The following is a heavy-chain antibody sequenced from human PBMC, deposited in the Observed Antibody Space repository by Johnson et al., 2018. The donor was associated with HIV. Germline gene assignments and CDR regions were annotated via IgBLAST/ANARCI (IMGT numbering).Heavy chain of an antibody. CDR3: ARPAYSGTWTDAFDI. J-gene: IGHJ3*02. CDR2: ISWIGGST. Sequence: VQLVESGGGVVRPGGSLRLSCAASGFNFDEYDMSWVRQAPGKGLEWVSGISWIGGSTGYADSVKGRFTISRDNAKNSLYMQMNSLRAEDTALYYCARPAYSGTWTDAFDIWGQGTMVTVSS. CDR1: GFNFDEYD. V-gene: IGHV3-20*04. D-gene: IGHD1-26*01.